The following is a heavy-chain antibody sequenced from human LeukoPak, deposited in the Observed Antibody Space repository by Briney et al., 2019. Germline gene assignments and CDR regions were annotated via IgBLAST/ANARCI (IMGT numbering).Heavy chain of an antibody. D-gene: IGHD5-24*01. CDR3: ARVTARDGHRIDL. CDR2: MSTSGSDT. J-gene: IGHJ5*02. Sequence: PGGSLRLSCAASGFTFTDYYMSWIRQAPGKGLDWVSYMSTSGSDTKYADSVKGRFTISRDNAKNSLYLQMNFLRVEDTAVYYCARVTARDGHRIDLWGQGTLVTVSS. V-gene: IGHV3-11*05. CDR1: GFTFTDYY.